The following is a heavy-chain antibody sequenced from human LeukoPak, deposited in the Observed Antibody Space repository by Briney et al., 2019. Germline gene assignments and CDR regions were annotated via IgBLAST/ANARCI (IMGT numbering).Heavy chain of an antibody. J-gene: IGHJ4*02. V-gene: IGHV1-69*13. CDR2: IIPIFGTA. Sequence: ASVKVSCKASGGTFSSYAISWVRQAPGQGLEWMGGIIPIFGTANYAQKFQGRVTITADEPTSTAYMELSSLRSEDTAVYYCARGNNWNDEGFFWYFDYWGQGTLVTVSS. D-gene: IGHD1-1*01. CDR3: ARGNNWNDEGFFWYFDY. CDR1: GGTFSSYA.